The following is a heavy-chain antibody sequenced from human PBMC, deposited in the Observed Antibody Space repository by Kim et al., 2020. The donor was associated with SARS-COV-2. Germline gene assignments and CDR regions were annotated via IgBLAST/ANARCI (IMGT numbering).Heavy chain of an antibody. D-gene: IGHD3-10*01. CDR2: IYYSGST. V-gene: IGHV4-59*01. CDR3: ARDSAYYYGSGSYYRNYYYGMDV. J-gene: IGHJ6*02. Sequence: SETLSLTCTVSGGSISSYYWSWIRQPPGKGLEWIGYIYYSGSTNYNPSLKSRVTISVDTSKNQFSLKLSSVTAADTAVYYCARDSAYYYGSGSYYRNYYYGMDVWGQGTTVTVSS. CDR1: GGSISSYY.